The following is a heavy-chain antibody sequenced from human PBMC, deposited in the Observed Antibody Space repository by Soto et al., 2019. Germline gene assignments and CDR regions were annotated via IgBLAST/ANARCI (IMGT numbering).Heavy chain of an antibody. V-gene: IGHV3-7*03. CDR1: GFSISSFW. Sequence: GGSLRLSCEASGFSISSFWMNWVRQAPGKGLEWVAIIQKDGSEIHYVDSVKGRFTISRDNAKNSLFLQMNGPRGEETGVYYCAAGIDWLIDYWGRGTLVTVSS. J-gene: IGHJ4*02. CDR2: IQKDGSEI. CDR3: AAGIDWLIDY. D-gene: IGHD3-9*01.